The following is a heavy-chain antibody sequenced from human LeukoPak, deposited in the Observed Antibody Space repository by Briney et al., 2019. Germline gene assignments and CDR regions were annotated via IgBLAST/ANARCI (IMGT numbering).Heavy chain of an antibody. J-gene: IGHJ3*02. CDR3: ARTVVTTTSAFDI. D-gene: IGHD2-21*02. CDR1: GGSFSGYY. Sequence: SETLSLTCAVYGGSFSGYYWSWIRQPPGKGLEWIGEINHSGSTNYNPSLKSRVTISVDTSKNQFSLKVSSVTAAGTALYYCARTVVTTTSAFDIWGQGTMVTVSS. CDR2: INHSGST. V-gene: IGHV4-34*01.